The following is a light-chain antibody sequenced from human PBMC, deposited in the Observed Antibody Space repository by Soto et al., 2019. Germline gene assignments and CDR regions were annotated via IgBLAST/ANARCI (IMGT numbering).Light chain of an antibody. V-gene: IGKV3-15*01. CDR2: GAS. Sequence: EIVMTQSPATLSVSPGERAPLSGRASQSVSSNLAWYQQKLGQAPRLLIYGASTRAPGIPARFSGSGSGTEFTLTISSMQSEDFAVYYCQKYNNWPRTFGKGTRREI. CDR3: QKYNNWPRT. CDR1: QSVSSN. J-gene: IGKJ5*01.